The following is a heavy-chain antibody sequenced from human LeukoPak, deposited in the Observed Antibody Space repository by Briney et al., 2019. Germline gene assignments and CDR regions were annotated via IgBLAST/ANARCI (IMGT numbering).Heavy chain of an antibody. V-gene: IGHV4-59*08. J-gene: IGHJ4*02. Sequence: PSETLSLTCTVSGGSIGSDYWTWIRQPPGKGLEYIGYIYYTRGTNHNPSLKSRVTISVDTSKNQFSLKLSSVTAADTAVYFCAKYGNSGWVIDNWGQGTLVTVSS. CDR1: GGSIGSDY. CDR2: IYYTRGT. CDR3: AKYGNSGWVIDN. D-gene: IGHD6-19*01.